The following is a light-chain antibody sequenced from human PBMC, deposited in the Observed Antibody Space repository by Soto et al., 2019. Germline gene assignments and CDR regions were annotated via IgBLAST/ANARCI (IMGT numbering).Light chain of an antibody. CDR1: QGISTY. V-gene: IGKV1-39*01. CDR3: QQTYSTPIT. J-gene: IGKJ5*01. Sequence: DIQMTQSPSSLSASVGDRVTITCRASQGISTYLNWYQQKPGKAPKLLIYAASSLQSGVPSRFSGSESETDFTLTISSLQPEDFANYYCQQTYSTPITFGQGTRLEIK. CDR2: AAS.